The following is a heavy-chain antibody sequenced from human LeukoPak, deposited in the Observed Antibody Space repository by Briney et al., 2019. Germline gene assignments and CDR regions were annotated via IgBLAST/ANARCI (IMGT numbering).Heavy chain of an antibody. CDR2: TSSDGNIK. CDR3: ARDPVPATARHFDY. J-gene: IGHJ4*02. V-gene: IGHV3-30-3*01. CDR1: GFTFSSYA. D-gene: IGHD1-1*01. Sequence: PGGSLRLSCAASGFTFSSYAMHWVRQAPGKGLEWVAVTSSDGNIKYYADSVKGRFTISRDNSKNTLYLQMNSLRGEDTCVYYCARDPVPATARHFDYWGQGTLVTVSS.